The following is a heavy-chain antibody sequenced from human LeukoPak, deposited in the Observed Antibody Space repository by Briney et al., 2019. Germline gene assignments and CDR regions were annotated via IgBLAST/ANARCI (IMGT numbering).Heavy chain of an antibody. D-gene: IGHD3-10*01. V-gene: IGHV4-34*01. CDR3: ARGRGWFGESTFDP. CDR2: INHSGST. J-gene: IGHJ5*02. Sequence: SETLSLTCAVYGGSFSGYYWSWIRQPPGKGLEWIGEINHSGSTKYNPSLKSRVTISVDTSKNQFSLKLSSVTAADTAVYYCARGRGWFGESTFDPWGQGTLVTVSS. CDR1: GGSFSGYY.